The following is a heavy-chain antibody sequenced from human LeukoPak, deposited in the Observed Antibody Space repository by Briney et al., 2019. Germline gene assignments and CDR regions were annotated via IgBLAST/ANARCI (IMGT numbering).Heavy chain of an antibody. Sequence: GGSLRLSCAASGFTFSSYSMNWVRQAPGKGLEWVSSISSSSSYIYYADSVKGRFTISRDNAKNSLYLQMNSLRAEDTAVYYCARDNGYSYGDYYYYMDVWGKGTTVTISS. CDR3: ARDNGYSYGDYYYYMDV. CDR1: GFTFSSYS. J-gene: IGHJ6*03. D-gene: IGHD5-18*01. CDR2: ISSSSSYI. V-gene: IGHV3-21*01.